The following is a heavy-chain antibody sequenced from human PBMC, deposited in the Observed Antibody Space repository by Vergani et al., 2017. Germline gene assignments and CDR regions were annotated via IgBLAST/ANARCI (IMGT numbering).Heavy chain of an antibody. CDR3: ARAIEGSSGPHYIDY. D-gene: IGHD6-19*01. Sequence: QVQLQESGPGLVKPSQTLSLTCTVSGGSISSGDYYWIWIRQPPGKGLEWIGYIYFSGSTYYNPSLKSRVTISVDTSKNQFSLKLSSVTAADTAVYYCARAIEGSSGPHYIDYWGQGTLVTVSS. V-gene: IGHV4-30-4*08. CDR1: GGSISSGDYY. J-gene: IGHJ4*02. CDR2: IYFSGST.